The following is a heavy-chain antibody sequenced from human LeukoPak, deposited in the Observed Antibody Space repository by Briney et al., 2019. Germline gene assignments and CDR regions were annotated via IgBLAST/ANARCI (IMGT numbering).Heavy chain of an antibody. CDR1: GFTLSTYA. CDR3: AKAPVTSCRGAYCYPFDS. Sequence: GWSLRLSCPASGFTLSTYAMSWVRQTPGKGLEWVAATSSSDAGTYHADSVRGRFTISRDNSKNTLYLQMNSLRAEDAAVYFCAKAPVTSCRGAYCYPFDSWGQGTLVTVSS. V-gene: IGHV3-23*01. J-gene: IGHJ4*02. D-gene: IGHD2-21*01. CDR2: TSSSDAGT.